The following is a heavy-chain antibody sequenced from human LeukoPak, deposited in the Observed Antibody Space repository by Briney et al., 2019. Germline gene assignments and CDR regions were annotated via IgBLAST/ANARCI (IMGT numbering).Heavy chain of an antibody. Sequence: GGSLKLSCAASGLTFSNYWMHWVRQAPGKGLEWVANIKEDGSVKYYVDSVKGRFSISRDNAKKSVYLEMNSLTVEDTAVYFCARAMSAWGQGTRVTVSS. V-gene: IGHV3-7*01. D-gene: IGHD3-3*01. CDR1: GLTFSNYW. J-gene: IGHJ1*01. CDR2: IKEDGSVK. CDR3: ARAMSA.